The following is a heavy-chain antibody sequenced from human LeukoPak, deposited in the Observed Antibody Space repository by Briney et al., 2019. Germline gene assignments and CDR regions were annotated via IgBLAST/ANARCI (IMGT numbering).Heavy chain of an antibody. CDR2: IYPGDSDT. CDR1: GSSFTSXW. CDR3: ARSDYYDSSGYYNDY. J-gene: IGHJ4*02. V-gene: IGHV5-51*01. Sequence: ISWKGSGSSFTSXWIGWVRQLPGKGMEWMGIIYPGDSDTRYSPSFQGQVTISADKSISTAYLQWSSLKASDTAMYYCARSDYYDSSGYYNDYWGQGTLXXVXS. D-gene: IGHD3-22*01.